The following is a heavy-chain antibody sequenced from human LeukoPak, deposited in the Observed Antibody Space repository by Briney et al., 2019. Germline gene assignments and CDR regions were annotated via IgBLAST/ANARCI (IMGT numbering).Heavy chain of an antibody. D-gene: IGHD3-3*01. CDR3: ARVNDFWSGYNWFDP. Sequence: SQTLFLTCTVSGGSISSGSYYWSWIRQPAGKGLEWIGRIYTSGSTNYNPSLKSRVTISVDTSKNQFSLKLSSVTAADTAVYYCARVNDFWSGYNWFDPWGQGTLVTVSS. CDR2: IYTSGST. J-gene: IGHJ5*02. V-gene: IGHV4-61*02. CDR1: GGSISSGSYY.